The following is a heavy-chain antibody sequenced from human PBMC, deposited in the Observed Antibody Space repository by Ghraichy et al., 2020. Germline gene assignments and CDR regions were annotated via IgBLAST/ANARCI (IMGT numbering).Heavy chain of an antibody. CDR1: GFTFSSSN. Sequence: GGSLRLSCAASGFTFSSSNMNWVRQAPGKGLEWVSYISTGSSTMIYADSVKGRFTISRDNAKNSLYLQMHSRRDEDTAVYYCARGRPGYFDYWGQGPLVTVSS. CDR2: ISTGSSTM. V-gene: IGHV3-48*02. CDR3: ARGRPGYFDY. J-gene: IGHJ4*02.